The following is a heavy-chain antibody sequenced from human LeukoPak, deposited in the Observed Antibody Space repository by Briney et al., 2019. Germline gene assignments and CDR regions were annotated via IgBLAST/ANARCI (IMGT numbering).Heavy chain of an antibody. CDR2: LSGSGRTT. Sequence: GGSLRLSCSASGFLFSNYAMSWVRQAPGKGLEWISALSGSGRTTYYADSVEGRSTISRDNSGNTLYLQMNSLTVEDTALYYCAKNRGIGSADWFDPWGQGTLVTVSS. CDR1: GFLFSNYA. J-gene: IGHJ5*02. V-gene: IGHV3-23*01. CDR3: AKNRGIGSADWFDP. D-gene: IGHD2-2*01.